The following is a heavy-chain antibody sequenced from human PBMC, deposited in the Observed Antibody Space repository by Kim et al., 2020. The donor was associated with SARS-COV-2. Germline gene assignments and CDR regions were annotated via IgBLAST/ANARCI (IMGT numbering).Heavy chain of an antibody. V-gene: IGHV3-74*01. D-gene: IGHD3-10*01. CDR1: GFTFSSYW. Sequence: GGSLRLSCAASGFTFSSYWMHWVRQAPGKGLVWVSRINSDGSSTSYADSVKGRFTISRDNAKNTLYLHMNSLRAEDTAVYYCARPYYYGSGSYYNLGFDYWGQGTLVTVSS. CDR2: INSDGSST. CDR3: ARPYYYGSGSYYNLGFDY. J-gene: IGHJ4*02.